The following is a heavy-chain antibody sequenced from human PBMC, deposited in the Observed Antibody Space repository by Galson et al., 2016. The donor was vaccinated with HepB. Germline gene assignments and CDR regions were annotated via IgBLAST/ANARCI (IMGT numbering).Heavy chain of an antibody. J-gene: IGHJ4*02. CDR3: ARESTREAPVVVAARTFDH. V-gene: IGHV1-18*01. CDR1: GYIFSNSG. Sequence: SVKVSCKGSGYIFSNSGISWVRQAPGQGLEWMGWMSAYNGNTNYAQKFQGRVTMTTDTSTATAYMELRNLRSDDTAVYYCARESTREAPVVVAARTFDHWGQGTLVTVSS. CDR2: MSAYNGNT. D-gene: IGHD2-15*01.